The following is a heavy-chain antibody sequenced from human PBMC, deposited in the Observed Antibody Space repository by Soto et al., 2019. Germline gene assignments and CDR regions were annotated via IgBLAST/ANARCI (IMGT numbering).Heavy chain of an antibody. V-gene: IGHV3-15*07. D-gene: IGHD4-4*01. Sequence: EVQLVEAGGGLVRPGGSLRLSCVASGFTFNNAWMNCVRQAPGKGLEWVGRIRSKADGGTIDYAAPVKDRFTISRDDSKNTLHLQINSLKTEDTAVYYCTREPDYSNYFEYWGQGTLVTVSS. CDR1: GFTFNNAW. J-gene: IGHJ4*02. CDR2: IRSKADGGTI. CDR3: TREPDYSNYFEY.